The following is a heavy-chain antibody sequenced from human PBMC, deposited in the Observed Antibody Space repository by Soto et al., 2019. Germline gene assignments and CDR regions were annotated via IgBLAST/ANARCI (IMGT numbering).Heavy chain of an antibody. D-gene: IGHD3-22*01. J-gene: IGHJ3*02. CDR2: ISYDGSDK. CDR1: GFTFSNYG. V-gene: IGHV3-30*18. Sequence: GGSLILSCAASGFTFSNYGMHWVRQAPGKGLEWVAVISYDGSDKYYVDSVKGRFTISRDNSKNTLNLQMNSLRAEDTAVYYCAKGRDSSGYSAFDIWGQGTMVTVSS. CDR3: AKGRDSSGYSAFDI.